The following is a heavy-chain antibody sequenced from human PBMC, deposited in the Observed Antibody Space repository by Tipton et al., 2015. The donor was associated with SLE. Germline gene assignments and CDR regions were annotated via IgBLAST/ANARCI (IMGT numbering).Heavy chain of an antibody. CDR1: GGSISSYY. CDR2: IYYSGST. V-gene: IGHV4-59*12. CDR3: GRGATTWRGAIYGVDV. J-gene: IGHJ6*02. D-gene: IGHD1-1*01. Sequence: TLSLTCTVSGGSISSYYWSWIRQPPGKGLEWIGYIYYSGSTNYNPSLKSRVTISVDTSENQFSLKLSSVTAADTAVYYCGRGATTWRGAIYGVDVWGQGTTVTVSS.